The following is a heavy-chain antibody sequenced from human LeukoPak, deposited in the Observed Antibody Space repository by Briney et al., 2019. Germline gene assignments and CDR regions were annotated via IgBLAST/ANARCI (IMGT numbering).Heavy chain of an antibody. V-gene: IGHV1-69*05. Sequence: GASVKVSCKASGGTFSSYAISWVGQAPGQGLEWMGGIIPIFGTANYAQKFQGRVTITTDESTSTAHMELSSLRSEDTAVYYCAREGPSTTGRDWGQGTLVTVSS. J-gene: IGHJ4*02. CDR1: GGTFSSYA. D-gene: IGHD1-1*01. CDR2: IIPIFGTA. CDR3: AREGPSTTGRD.